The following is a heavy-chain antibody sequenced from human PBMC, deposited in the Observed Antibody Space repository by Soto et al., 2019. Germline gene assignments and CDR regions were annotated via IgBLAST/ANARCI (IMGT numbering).Heavy chain of an antibody. CDR1: GYIFTNYD. V-gene: IGHV1-18*01. D-gene: IGHD2-21*01. CDR2: VSGYTGNT. CDR3: ARVDSAPYYYYGVDV. Sequence: QVQLVQSETEVKKPGASVKVSCKASGYIFTNYDITWVRQAPGQGLEWMGWVSGYTGNTKYAQKFQDRVTMTTDTSTSKVYMELRSLISDDTPVYYRARVDSAPYYYYGVDVW. J-gene: IGHJ6*01.